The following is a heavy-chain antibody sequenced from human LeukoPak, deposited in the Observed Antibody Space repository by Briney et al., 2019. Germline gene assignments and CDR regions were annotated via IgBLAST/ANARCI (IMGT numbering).Heavy chain of an antibody. D-gene: IGHD3-10*01. CDR2: IYSSGST. Sequence: SETLSLTCTVSGGSMSPYHWGWIRQPPGKGLEWTGYIYSSGSTNYNPSLRGRVSISVDTAKKQFSLRLSSVTAADTAVYYCARGGTTLRGVTNFDYWGQGTLVTVSS. V-gene: IGHV4-59*01. J-gene: IGHJ4*02. CDR1: GGSMSPYH. CDR3: ARGGTTLRGVTNFDY.